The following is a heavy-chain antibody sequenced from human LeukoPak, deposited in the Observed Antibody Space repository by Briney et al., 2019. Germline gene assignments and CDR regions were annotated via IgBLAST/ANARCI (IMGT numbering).Heavy chain of an antibody. CDR3: AKISSGWTGYFDL. V-gene: IGHV3-21*04. CDR1: EFTFSSYN. CDR2: ISSSSKYI. D-gene: IGHD6-19*01. J-gene: IGHJ2*01. Sequence: GGSLRLSCAASEFTFSSYNMNWVRQAPGKGLEWVSSISSSSKYIYYADSVKGRFTISRDNAKNSLYLQMNSLRAEDTALYYCAKISSGWTGYFDLWGRGTLVTVSS.